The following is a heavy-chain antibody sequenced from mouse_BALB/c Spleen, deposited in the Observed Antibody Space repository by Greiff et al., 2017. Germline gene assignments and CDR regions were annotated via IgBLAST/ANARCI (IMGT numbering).Heavy chain of an antibody. CDR2: ISYDGSN. CDR3: ARRYDGYDY. D-gene: IGHD2-3*01. Sequence: EVKLVESGPGLVKPSQSLSLTCSVTGYSITSGYYWNWIRQFPGNKLEWMGYISYDGSNNYNPSLKNRISITRDTSKNQFFLKLNSVTTEDTATYYCARRYDGYDYWGQGTTLTVSS. CDR1: GYSITSGYY. J-gene: IGHJ2*01. V-gene: IGHV3-6*02.